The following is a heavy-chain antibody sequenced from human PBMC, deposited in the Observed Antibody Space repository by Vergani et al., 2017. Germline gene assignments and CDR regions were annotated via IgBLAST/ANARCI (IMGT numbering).Heavy chain of an antibody. CDR2: ISASGHDT. J-gene: IGHJ4*02. V-gene: IGHV3-23*01. CDR1: GFRFSTYA. CDR3: ARDQRDSTIFGAHRYAY. D-gene: IGHD3-3*01. Sequence: EVQLLESGGGLVQPGGSLRLSCAASGFRFSTYAMNWVRQAQGKGLEWVSGISASGHDTSYADSVKGRFTISRDSYNNTLYLQMNSLRADDTAIYYCARDQRDSTIFGAHRYAYWGQGSLVTVSS.